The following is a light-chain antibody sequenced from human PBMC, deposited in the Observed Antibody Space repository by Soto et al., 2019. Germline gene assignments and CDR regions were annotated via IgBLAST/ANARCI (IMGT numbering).Light chain of an antibody. J-gene: IGKJ5*01. Sequence: EIVMTQSPATLSVSPGERATLSCRASQRVSSSLAWYQQKPGQAPRLLIYGASTRATGIPARFSRSGSGTEFTLTISSLQSEDFAVYYCQQYNKWPPITFGQGTRLEIK. CDR2: GAS. CDR3: QQYNKWPPIT. CDR1: QRVSSS. V-gene: IGKV3-15*01.